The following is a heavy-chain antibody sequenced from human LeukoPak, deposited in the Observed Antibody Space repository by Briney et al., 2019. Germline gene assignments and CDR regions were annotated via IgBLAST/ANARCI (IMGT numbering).Heavy chain of an antibody. Sequence: GGSLRLSCAASGFTFSSYSMNWVRQAPGKGLEWVSSISNSSSYIYYADSVKGRFTISRDNSKNTLYLQMNSLRAEDTAVYYCANTDSSGYYYGSPGDWGQGTLVTVSS. V-gene: IGHV3-21*04. D-gene: IGHD3-22*01. CDR2: ISNSSSYI. CDR1: GFTFSSYS. J-gene: IGHJ4*02. CDR3: ANTDSSGYYYGSPGD.